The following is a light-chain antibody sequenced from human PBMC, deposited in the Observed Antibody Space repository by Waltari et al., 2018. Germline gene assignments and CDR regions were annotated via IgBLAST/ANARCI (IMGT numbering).Light chain of an antibody. CDR1: SSNIGSNY. J-gene: IGLJ2*01. CDR2: RNN. Sequence: QSVLTQPPSASGTPGQRVTISCSGSSSNIGSNYVYWYQQLPGTAPKLLIYRNNQRPSGVPDRFSGSKSGTSASLAISGLRSEDEADYYCAVWDDSLSGPHVVFGGGTKLTVL. CDR3: AVWDDSLSGPHVV. V-gene: IGLV1-47*01.